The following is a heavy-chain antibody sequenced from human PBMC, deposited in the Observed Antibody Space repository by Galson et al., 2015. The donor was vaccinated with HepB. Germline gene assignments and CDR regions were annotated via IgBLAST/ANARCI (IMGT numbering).Heavy chain of an antibody. J-gene: IGHJ3*02. V-gene: IGHV5-51*01. Sequence: QSGAEVKKPGESLKISCDSYGYGITSYWIGWVRQMPGKGLEWMGIIYPGDSDTRYSPSFQGQVTISVDRSLSTAYLQWSSLKASDTAIYYFASWDYGSDDGLYIWGQGTMVTVCS. CDR3: ASWDYGSDDGLYI. CDR2: IYPGDSDT. CDR1: GYGITSYW. D-gene: IGHD4-17*01.